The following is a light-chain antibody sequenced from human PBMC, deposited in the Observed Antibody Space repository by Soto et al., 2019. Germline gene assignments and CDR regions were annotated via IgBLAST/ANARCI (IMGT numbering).Light chain of an antibody. CDR3: QVWESTSDVAV. J-gene: IGLJ7*01. V-gene: IGLV3-21*01. CDR1: NIGSKT. CDR2: YDG. Sequence: SYELTQPPSVSVALGETARITCGGNNIGSKTVHWYQQKPGQAPVLVIYYDGDRPSGIPERFSGSKSGNTATLTISRVEAGDEADYYCQVWESTSDVAVFGGGTHLTVL.